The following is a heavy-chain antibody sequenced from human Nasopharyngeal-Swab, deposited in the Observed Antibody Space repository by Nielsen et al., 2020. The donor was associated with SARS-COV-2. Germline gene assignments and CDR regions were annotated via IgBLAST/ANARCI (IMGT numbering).Heavy chain of an antibody. D-gene: IGHD2-21*01. J-gene: IGHJ6*03. CDR2: ISYHGSYK. Sequence: GESLKISCAASGFTFSNYGMHWVHQAPGKGLEWVAVISYHGSYKYYADSVKGRFTISRDNSKNTLYLQMNSLRAEDTAVFYCAKDGEAFYYYYYYMDVWGKGTTVTVSS. V-gene: IGHV3-30*18. CDR1: GFTFSNYG. CDR3: AKDGEAFYYYYYYMDV.